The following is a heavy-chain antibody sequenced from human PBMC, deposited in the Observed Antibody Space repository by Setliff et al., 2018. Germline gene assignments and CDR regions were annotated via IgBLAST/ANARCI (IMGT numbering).Heavy chain of an antibody. CDR3: AREQQLVQTGAFDI. V-gene: IGHV4-31*03. J-gene: IGHJ3*02. Sequence: SETLSLTCTVSGGSISSGGYYWSWIRQHPGKGLEWIGYIYYSGSTYYNPSLKSRVTISVDTSKNQFSLKVSSVIAADTAVYYCAREQQLVQTGAFDIWGQGTMVTVSS. D-gene: IGHD6-13*01. CDR1: GGSISSGGYY. CDR2: IYYSGST.